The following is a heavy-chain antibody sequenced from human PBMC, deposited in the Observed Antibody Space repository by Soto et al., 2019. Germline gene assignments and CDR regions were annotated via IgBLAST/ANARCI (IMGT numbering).Heavy chain of an antibody. CDR1: GGTFSSYA. V-gene: IGHV1-69*12. J-gene: IGHJ4*02. D-gene: IGHD3-16*02. Sequence: QVQLVQSGAEVKKPGSSVKVSCKASGGTFSSYAISWVRQAPGQGLEWMGGIIPIFGTANYAQKFQGRVTITADESTSKAYMELSSLTSEDTSVYYFARAGFLSGGVIGSLLDYWGQGTLVTVSS. CDR3: ARAGFLSGGVIGSLLDY. CDR2: IIPIFGTA.